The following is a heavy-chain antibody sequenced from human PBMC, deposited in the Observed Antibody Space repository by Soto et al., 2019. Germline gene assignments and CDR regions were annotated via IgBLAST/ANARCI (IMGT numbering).Heavy chain of an antibody. CDR2: ISSSSSYI. J-gene: IGHJ4*02. CDR3: AKVSSSWYAGFFDL. D-gene: IGHD6-13*01. CDR1: GCTFSSYS. Sequence: GGSLRLSCAASGCTFSSYSMNWVRQAPGKGLEWVSSISSSSSYIYYADSVKGRFTISRDNAKNTLYLQMNTLRAEDTVIYYCAKVSSSWYAGFFDLWGQGTLVTVSS. V-gene: IGHV3-21*04.